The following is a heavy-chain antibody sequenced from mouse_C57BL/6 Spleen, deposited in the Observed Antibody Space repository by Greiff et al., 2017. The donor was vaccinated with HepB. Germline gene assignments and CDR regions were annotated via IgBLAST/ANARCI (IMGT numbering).Heavy chain of an antibody. CDR1: GFTFSDYG. Sequence: EVQGVESGGGLVKPGGSLKLSCAASGFTFSDYGMHWVRQAPEKGLEWVAYISSGSSTIYYADTVKGRFTISRDNAKNTLFLQMTSLRSEDTAMYYCAKPSYYGSSLYAMDYWGQGTSVTVSS. J-gene: IGHJ4*01. D-gene: IGHD1-1*01. CDR3: AKPSYYGSSLYAMDY. V-gene: IGHV5-17*01. CDR2: ISSGSSTI.